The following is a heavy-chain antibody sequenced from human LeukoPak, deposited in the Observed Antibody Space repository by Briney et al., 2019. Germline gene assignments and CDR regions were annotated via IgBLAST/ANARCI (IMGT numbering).Heavy chain of an antibody. Sequence: GGSLRLSCAASGFTVSSNEMSWVRQAPGKGLEWVSGISGSGGSTYYAESVKGRCTISRDNSKKTLFLQMNSLRAEDTAVYYCAKGSNNYPDNFDYWGQGTLVTVSS. CDR2: ISGSGGST. D-gene: IGHD1-1*01. CDR3: AKGSNNYPDNFDY. V-gene: IGHV3-23*01. J-gene: IGHJ4*02. CDR1: GFTVSSNE.